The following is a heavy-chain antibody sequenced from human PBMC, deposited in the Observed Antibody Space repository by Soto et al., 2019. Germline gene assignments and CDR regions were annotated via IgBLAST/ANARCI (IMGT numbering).Heavy chain of an antibody. J-gene: IGHJ4*02. D-gene: IGHD3-22*01. CDR3: SSGAPYYSSGSIHFDY. V-gene: IGHV1-3*01. CDR2: INAGNGNT. Sequence: QVQLVQSGAEVKKPGASVKVSCKASGYTFTSYAMHWVRQAPGQRLEWMGWINAGNGNTKYSQKFQGRVTITRDTSASTAYMELSSLRSEDTDEYYCSSGAPYYSSGSIHFDYWGQGTLVTGYS. CDR1: GYTFTSYA.